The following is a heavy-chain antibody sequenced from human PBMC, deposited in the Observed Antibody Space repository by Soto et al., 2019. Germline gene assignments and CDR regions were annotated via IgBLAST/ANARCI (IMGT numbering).Heavy chain of an antibody. CDR1: GGSFSGYY. Sequence: QVQLQQWGAGLLKPSETLSLTCAVYGGSFSGYYWSWIRQPPGKGLEWIGEINHSGSTNYNPSLKRPVTISVDTSKNQFSLKLSSVTAADTAVYYCARGWSGWRVWLYYWGQGTLVTVSS. CDR3: ARGWSGWRVWLYY. D-gene: IGHD6-19*01. V-gene: IGHV4-34*01. J-gene: IGHJ4*02. CDR2: INHSGST.